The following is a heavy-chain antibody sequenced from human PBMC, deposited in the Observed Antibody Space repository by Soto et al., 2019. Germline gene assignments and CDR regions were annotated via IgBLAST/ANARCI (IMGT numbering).Heavy chain of an antibody. V-gene: IGHV1-69*02. J-gene: IGHJ4*02. CDR2: IIPILGIA. CDR3: XXXXGXY. Sequence: QVQLVQSGAEVKKPGSSVKVSCXXSXXXFSSYTISWVRQAPGQGLEWMGRIIPILGIANYAQKFQGRVTITADKSTSTAYMELSXLXXXXXXXXXXXXXXGXYWGQGTLVTVSS. CDR1: XXXFSSYT.